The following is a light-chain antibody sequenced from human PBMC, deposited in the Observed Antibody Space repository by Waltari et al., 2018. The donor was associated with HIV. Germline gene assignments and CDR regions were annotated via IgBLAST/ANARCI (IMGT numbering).Light chain of an antibody. V-gene: IGLV2-8*01. CDR3: SAHAGSNGVV. J-gene: IGLJ2*01. CDR2: EVS. Sequence: QSALTQPPSASGSPGQSVTISWYQQHPGKAPKVLIYEVSKRPSGVSDRFSGSKSGNPASLTVSGLQADDEADYYCSAHAGSNGVVFGGGTKLTVL.